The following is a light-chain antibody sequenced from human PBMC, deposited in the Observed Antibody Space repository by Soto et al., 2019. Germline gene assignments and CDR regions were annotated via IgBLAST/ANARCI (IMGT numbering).Light chain of an antibody. CDR3: SSYTSTSTLV. CDR2: EVS. J-gene: IGLJ2*01. Sequence: QSALTQPASVSGSPGQSIPISCTGTSSDVGAYNYVSWFQQHPGKAPKLMIYEVSNRPSGISSRFSGSKSGNTASLTISGLQAEDDADYYCSSYTSTSTLVFGGGTQLTVL. V-gene: IGLV2-14*01. CDR1: SSDVGAYNY.